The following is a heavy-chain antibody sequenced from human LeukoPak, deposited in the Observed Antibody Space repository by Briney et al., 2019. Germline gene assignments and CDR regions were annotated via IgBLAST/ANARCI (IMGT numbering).Heavy chain of an antibody. CDR1: GFTFSSYS. V-gene: IGHV3-21*04. J-gene: IGHJ4*02. D-gene: IGHD2-2*01. Sequence: PGGSLRLSCAASGFTFSSYSMNWVCQAPGKGLEWVSSISSSSSYIYYADSVKGRFTISRDNAKNSLYLQMNSLRAEDTAVYYCAKGGKVWYQLSSSPDYWGQGTLVTVSS. CDR3: AKGGKVWYQLSSSPDY. CDR2: ISSSSSYI.